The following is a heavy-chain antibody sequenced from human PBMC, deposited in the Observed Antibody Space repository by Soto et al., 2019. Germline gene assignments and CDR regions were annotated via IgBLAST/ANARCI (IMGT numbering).Heavy chain of an antibody. J-gene: IGHJ5*02. CDR2: ISAYNGNT. V-gene: IGHV1-18*01. CDR1: GYTFTSYG. Sequence: ASVKVSCKASGYTFTSYGISWVRQAPGQGLEWMGWISAYNGNTNYAQKLQGRVTMTTDTSTSTAYMELRSLRSDDTAVYYCASWYSSGRREIKENWLDPWGQGTLVTVSS. D-gene: IGHD6-19*01. CDR3: ASWYSSGRREIKENWLDP.